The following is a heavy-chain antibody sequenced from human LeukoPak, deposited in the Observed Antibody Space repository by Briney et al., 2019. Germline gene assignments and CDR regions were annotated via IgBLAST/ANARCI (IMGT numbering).Heavy chain of an antibody. CDR3: ARRSAAGGHYFDY. CDR1: GFSFSDYA. D-gene: IGHD6-13*01. V-gene: IGHV3-21*01. Sequence: PGGSLRLSGTSSGFSFSDYAMNWVRQAPGKGLEWVSSISSSSSYIYYADSVKGRFTISRDNAKNSLYLQMNSLRAEDTAVYYCARRSAAGGHYFDYWGQGTLVTVSS. CDR2: ISSSSSYI. J-gene: IGHJ4*02.